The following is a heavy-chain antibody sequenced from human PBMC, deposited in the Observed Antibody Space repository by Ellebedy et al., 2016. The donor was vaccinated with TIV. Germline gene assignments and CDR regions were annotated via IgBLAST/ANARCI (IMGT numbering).Heavy chain of an antibody. D-gene: IGHD2-2*01. CDR1: GFTFNTFG. Sequence: GGSLRLXXAASGFTFNTFGMHWVRQAPGKGLEWVALIWYDGSNKYYADSVKGRFTVSRDNSKNTLYLQMDSLRTDDTAVYYCARGRDCISTSCFADGMDVWGQGTAVTVS. V-gene: IGHV3-33*01. CDR2: IWYDGSNK. CDR3: ARGRDCISTSCFADGMDV. J-gene: IGHJ6*02.